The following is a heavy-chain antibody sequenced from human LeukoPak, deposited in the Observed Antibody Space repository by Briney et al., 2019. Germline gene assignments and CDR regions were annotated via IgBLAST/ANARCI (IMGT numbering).Heavy chain of an antibody. J-gene: IGHJ5*02. D-gene: IGHD3-22*01. CDR1: GGSISSSSYY. CDR2: IYYSGST. CDR3: ARVGLRNYYDIVSSVNWFDP. V-gene: IGHV4-39*07. Sequence: SETLSLTCTVSGGSISSSSYYWGWIRQPPGKGLEWIGSIYYSGSTYYNPSLKSRVTISVDTSKNQFSLKLSSVTAVDTAVYYCARVGLRNYYDIVSSVNWFDPWGQGTLVTVSS.